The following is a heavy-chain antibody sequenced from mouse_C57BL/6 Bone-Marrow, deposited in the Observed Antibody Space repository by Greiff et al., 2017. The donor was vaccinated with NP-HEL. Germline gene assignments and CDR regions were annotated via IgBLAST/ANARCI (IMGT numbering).Heavy chain of an antibody. CDR3: ARRIYYYGSSYEDWYFDV. CDR2: IYPRSGNT. J-gene: IGHJ1*03. CDR1: GYTFTSYG. Sequence: QVQLQQSGAELARPGASVKLSCKASGYTFTSYGISWVKQRTGQGLEWIGEIYPRSGNTYYNEKFKGKAALTADKSSSTAYMELRSLTSEDSAVYFCARRIYYYGSSYEDWYFDVWGTGTTVTVSS. D-gene: IGHD1-1*01. V-gene: IGHV1-81*01.